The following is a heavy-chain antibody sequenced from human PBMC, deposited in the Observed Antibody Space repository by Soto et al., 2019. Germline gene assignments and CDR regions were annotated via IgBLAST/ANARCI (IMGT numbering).Heavy chain of an antibody. CDR1: GDSVSSNSAA. J-gene: IGHJ5*02. CDR2: TYYRSKWCN. Sequence: SQTLSLTCAISGDSVSSNSAAWNWIRQSPSRGLEWLGRTYYRSKWCNDYAVSVKSRITINPDTSKNQFSLQLNSVTPEDTAVYYCARAGHYYGSGSPPNWFDPWGQGTLVTVSS. V-gene: IGHV6-1*01. D-gene: IGHD3-10*01. CDR3: ARAGHYYGSGSPPNWFDP.